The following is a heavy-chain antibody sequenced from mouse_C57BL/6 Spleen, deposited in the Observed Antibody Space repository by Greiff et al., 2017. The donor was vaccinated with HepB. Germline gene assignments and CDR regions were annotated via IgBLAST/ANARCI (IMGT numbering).Heavy chain of an antibody. V-gene: IGHV1-55*01. CDR1: GYTFTSYW. CDR3: ARRGVGFDY. Sequence: QVQLKQPGAELVKPGASVKMSCKASGYTFTSYWITWVKQSPGQGLEWIGDIYPGSGSTNYNEKFKSKATLTVDTSSSTAYMQLSSLTSEDSAVYYCARRGVGFDYWGQVTTLTVSS. D-gene: IGHD1-1*02. J-gene: IGHJ2*01. CDR2: IYPGSGST.